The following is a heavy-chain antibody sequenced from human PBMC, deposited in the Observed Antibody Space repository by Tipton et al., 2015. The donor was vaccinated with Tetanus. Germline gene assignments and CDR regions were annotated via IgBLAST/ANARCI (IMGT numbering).Heavy chain of an antibody. CDR1: GGSVSSGSYY. V-gene: IGHV4-61*01. Sequence: TLSLTCTVSGGSVSSGSYYWSWIRQPPGKGLEWIGYIYYSGSTNYNPSLKSRLTMSVDTSKNQFSLRLNSVTAADTAVYYCARMQRYGMDVWGQGTTVTVSS. D-gene: IGHD6-25*01. J-gene: IGHJ6*02. CDR3: ARMQRYGMDV. CDR2: IYYSGST.